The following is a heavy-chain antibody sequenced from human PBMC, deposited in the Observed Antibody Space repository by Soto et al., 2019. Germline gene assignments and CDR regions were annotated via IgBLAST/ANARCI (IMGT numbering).Heavy chain of an antibody. CDR1: GFTFSDST. D-gene: IGHD3-16*01. CDR3: TRLGPPTPEVAV. Sequence: PGGSLRLSYAASGFTFSDSTMHWVRKATGKGLEWVGRIRSKANSYATAYAAAVKDRFTISRDDSKNTAYLQMNSLKPEDTAVYSCTRLGPPTPEVAVGGKGPTVPVPS. CDR2: IRSKANSYAT. V-gene: IGHV3-73*01. J-gene: IGHJ6*04.